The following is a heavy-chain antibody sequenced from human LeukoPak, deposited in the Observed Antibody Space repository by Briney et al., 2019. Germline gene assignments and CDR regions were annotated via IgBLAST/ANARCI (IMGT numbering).Heavy chain of an antibody. CDR3: ARDQSSGSSSYYYGMDV. D-gene: IGHD1-26*01. Sequence: ASETLSLTCTVSGGSISTYYWSWIRQPPGKGLEWIGYIYYSGNTNYNPSLRSRVTMSLDTSRNQFPLKLTSVTAADTAVYYCARDQSSGSSSYYYGMDVWGPGATVTVSS. CDR2: IYYSGNT. J-gene: IGHJ6*02. V-gene: IGHV4-59*01. CDR1: GGSISTYY.